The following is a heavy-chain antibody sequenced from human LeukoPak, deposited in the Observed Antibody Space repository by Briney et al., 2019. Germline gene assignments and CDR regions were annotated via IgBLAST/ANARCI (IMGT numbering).Heavy chain of an antibody. CDR3: ARRGYYYGSGTPFDY. Sequence: ASVKVSCKASGYTFTSYDIHWVRQVTGQGLELMGWMNPNSGNTGYAQNFQGRVTISRNTSITTAYMELSSLTSEDTAVYYCARRGYYYGSGTPFDYWGQGTLVTVSS. D-gene: IGHD3-10*01. J-gene: IGHJ4*02. V-gene: IGHV1-8*03. CDR1: GYTFTSYD. CDR2: MNPNSGNT.